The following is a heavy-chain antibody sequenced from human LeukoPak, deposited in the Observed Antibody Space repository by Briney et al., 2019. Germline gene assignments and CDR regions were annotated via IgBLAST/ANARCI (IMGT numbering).Heavy chain of an antibody. J-gene: IGHJ4*02. D-gene: IGHD3-16*01. CDR2: INPNNGGT. CDR3: AGGIASYSSSYFDY. Sequence: ASVKVSCKASGYTCTDHYIHWVRQAPGQGLEWMGWINPNNGGTYYALKFQGRVTMTRDTSIGTAYMELSRLRSDDTAVYYCAGGIASYSSSYFDYWGQGALVTVSS. V-gene: IGHV1-2*02. CDR1: GYTCTDHY.